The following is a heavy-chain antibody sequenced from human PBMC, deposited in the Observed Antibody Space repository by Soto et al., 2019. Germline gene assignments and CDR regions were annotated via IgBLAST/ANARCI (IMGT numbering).Heavy chain of an antibody. D-gene: IGHD1-26*01. Sequence: QVQLVQSGAEVKKPGSSVKVSCKASGGTFSSYSINWVRQAPGQGLEWMGEIIPIFGTANYAQKFQGRVTIPADESTSTAYMELSSLRSEDTAAYYCARDGGRHSGGIDYWGQGTLVTVSS. J-gene: IGHJ4*02. CDR3: ARDGGRHSGGIDY. V-gene: IGHV1-69*01. CDR2: IIPIFGTA. CDR1: GGTFSSYS.